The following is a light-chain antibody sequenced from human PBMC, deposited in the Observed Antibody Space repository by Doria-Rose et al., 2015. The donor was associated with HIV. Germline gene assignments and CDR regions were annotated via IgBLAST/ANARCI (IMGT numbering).Light chain of an antibody. CDR2: KAS. Sequence: RVTIACRASQSISAWLAWYQQKPGKAPKLLIYKASSLESGVPSRFSGSGSGTEFTLTITSLQPDDFATYVIQHYNRPWTFGQGTKVEIK. J-gene: IGKJ1*01. CDR3: QHYNRPWT. V-gene: IGKV1-5*03. CDR1: QSISAW.